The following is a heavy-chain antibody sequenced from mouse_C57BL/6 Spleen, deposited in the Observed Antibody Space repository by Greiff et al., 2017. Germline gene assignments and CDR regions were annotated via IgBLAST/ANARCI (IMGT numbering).Heavy chain of an antibody. CDR1: GFTFSNYW. J-gene: IGHJ1*03. V-gene: IGHV6-3*01. CDR2: IRLKSDNYAT. CDR3: TEYYYGSSYWYFDV. Sequence: DVHLVESGGGLVQPGGSMKLSCVASGFTFSNYWMNWVRQSPEKGLEWVAQIRLKSDNYATHYAESVKGRFTISRDDSKSSVYLQMNNLRAEDTGIYYCTEYYYGSSYWYFDVWGTGTTVTVSS. D-gene: IGHD1-1*01.